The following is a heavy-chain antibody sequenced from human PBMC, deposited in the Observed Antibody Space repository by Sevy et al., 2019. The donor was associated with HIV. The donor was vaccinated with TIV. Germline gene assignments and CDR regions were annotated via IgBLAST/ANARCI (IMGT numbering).Heavy chain of an antibody. Sequence: GGSLRLSCAVSGFTFRSYWMSWVRQAPGKGLEWVAHIKVDGSEKYHVDSVKGRFTISRDNAKNSLFLQRNSLRDEDTAVYYCARDCSSTSCLWGLDVWGQGTAVTVSS. CDR2: IKVDGSEK. CDR1: GFTFRSYW. CDR3: ARDCSSTSCLWGLDV. V-gene: IGHV3-7*03. J-gene: IGHJ6*02. D-gene: IGHD2-2*01.